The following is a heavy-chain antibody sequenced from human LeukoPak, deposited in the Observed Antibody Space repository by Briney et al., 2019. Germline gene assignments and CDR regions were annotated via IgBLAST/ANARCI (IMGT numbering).Heavy chain of an antibody. Sequence: ASVKISCKVSGYTFTDYYMHWVQQAPGKGLEWMGLVDPEDGETIYAEKFQGRVTITADTSTDTVDMELSSLRSEDTAVYYCATFPYYHDSSGYYGDYWGQGTLFTVSS. CDR2: VDPEDGET. V-gene: IGHV1-69-2*01. J-gene: IGHJ4*02. D-gene: IGHD3-22*01. CDR3: ATFPYYHDSSGYYGDY. CDR1: GYTFTDYY.